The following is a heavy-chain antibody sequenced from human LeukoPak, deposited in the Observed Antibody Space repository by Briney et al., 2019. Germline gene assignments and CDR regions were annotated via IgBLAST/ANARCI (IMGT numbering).Heavy chain of an antibody. D-gene: IGHD1-26*01. CDR1: GFTFSSYS. CDR3: ARDRGGSYSNY. J-gene: IGHJ4*02. Sequence: GGSLRLSCAASGFTFSSYSMNWVRQAPGKGLEWVSYISSSGSTIYYADSVKGRFTISRDNAKNSLYLQMNSLRAEDTAVYYCARDRGGSYSNYWGQGTLVTVSS. CDR2: ISSSGSTI. V-gene: IGHV3-48*04.